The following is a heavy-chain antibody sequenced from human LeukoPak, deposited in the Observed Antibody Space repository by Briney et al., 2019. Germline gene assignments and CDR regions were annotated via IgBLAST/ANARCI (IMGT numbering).Heavy chain of an antibody. CDR2: IYYSGST. D-gene: IGHD1-1*01. Sequence: SETPSLTCTVSGGSISSSSYYWAWIRQPPGKGLEWIGSIYYSGSTYYNPSLKRRVTISVDTPKNQFSLKLSSVTAADTAVYYCARLRGTYYDYWGQGTLVTVSS. CDR1: GGSISSSSYY. J-gene: IGHJ4*02. CDR3: ARLRGTYYDY. V-gene: IGHV4-39*01.